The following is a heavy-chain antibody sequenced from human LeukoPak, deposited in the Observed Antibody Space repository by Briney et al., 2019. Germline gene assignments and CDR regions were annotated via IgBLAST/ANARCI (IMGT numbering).Heavy chain of an antibody. CDR1: GFTLCSYA. Sequence: GGALRLSFAAPGFTLCSYAMGWVRPAPGEGLEWVSAISGSGGSTYYADSVKGRFTISRDNSKNTLYLQMNSLRAEDTAVYYCAKDGYSSSWYFDPWGQGTLVTVSS. D-gene: IGHD6-13*01. CDR2: ISGSGGST. V-gene: IGHV3-23*01. J-gene: IGHJ5*02. CDR3: AKDGYSSSWYFDP.